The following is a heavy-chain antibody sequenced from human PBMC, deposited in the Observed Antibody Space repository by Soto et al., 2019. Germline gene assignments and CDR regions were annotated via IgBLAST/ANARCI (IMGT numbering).Heavy chain of an antibody. V-gene: IGHV4-59*01. J-gene: IGHJ4*02. D-gene: IGHD1-26*01. CDR2: IYKSGST. CDR1: GGSLSDYY. CDR3: ARDQNGSPHFDY. Sequence: SETLCLTCSVAGGSLSDYYWSWIRQPPGRGLEWIGYIYKSGSTNYNPSLKSRVTISVDTSKNLFSLKLSSVTAADTAVYYCARDQNGSPHFDYWGQGTLVTVSS.